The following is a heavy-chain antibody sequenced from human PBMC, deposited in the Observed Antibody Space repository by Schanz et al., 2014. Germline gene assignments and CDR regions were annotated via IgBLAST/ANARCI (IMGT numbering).Heavy chain of an antibody. CDR2: VPFDGSQK. Sequence: EVQLVESGGGLVQPGGSLRLSCAVSGFIVRSNYMTWVRQAPGKGLEWVSFVPFDGSQKFYADSVKGRFTISRDNSKNTVYLQMNSLRPGDTAVYYCARESSNDIVLVPGAVFDHWGQGILVTVSS. CDR1: GFIVRSNY. J-gene: IGHJ4*02. D-gene: IGHD2-2*01. CDR3: ARESSNDIVLVPGAVFDH. V-gene: IGHV3-66*02.